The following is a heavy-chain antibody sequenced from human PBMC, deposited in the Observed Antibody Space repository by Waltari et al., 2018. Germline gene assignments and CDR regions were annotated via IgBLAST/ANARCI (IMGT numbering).Heavy chain of an antibody. D-gene: IGHD3-10*01. CDR1: GFTFSSHS. Sequence: EVQLVESGGGLVKPGGSLRLSCAASGFTFSSHSMNWCRQAPGKGLEWVSSISSSSSYIYYADSVKGRFTISRDNAKNSLYLQMNSLRAEDTAVYYCARDYGSGAYYYYGMDVWGQGTTVTVSS. CDR2: ISSSSSYI. CDR3: ARDYGSGAYYYYGMDV. V-gene: IGHV3-21*01. J-gene: IGHJ6*02.